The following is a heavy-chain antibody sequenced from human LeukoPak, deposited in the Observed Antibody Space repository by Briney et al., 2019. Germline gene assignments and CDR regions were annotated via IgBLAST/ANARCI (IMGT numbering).Heavy chain of an antibody. CDR2: IYPVDSVT. CDR3: ARRGDGYNLNFAY. CDR1: GYTFTSYW. Sequence: GESLNISCKGTGYTFTSYWIGWVRQMPGKGLGWMGIIYPVDSVTRYSPSFQGQATISADKSISTAYLQWSSLKASDTPMYYCARRGDGYNLNFAYWGQGTLVTVSS. J-gene: IGHJ4*02. D-gene: IGHD5-24*01. V-gene: IGHV5-51*01.